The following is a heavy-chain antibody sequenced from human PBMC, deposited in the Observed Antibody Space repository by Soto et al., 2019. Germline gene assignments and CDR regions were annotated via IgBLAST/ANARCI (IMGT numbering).Heavy chain of an antibody. Sequence: EVQLVESGGGLKQPGGSLRLSCAASGFTFSSYSMNWVRQAPGKGLEWVSYISSSNRTINYADSVKGRFIISRDNAKNSLYLQMHSLRDEDTAVYYCAREGWPLLQTGMDVWGQGTTVTVSS. V-gene: IGHV3-48*02. D-gene: IGHD2-15*01. CDR3: AREGWPLLQTGMDV. J-gene: IGHJ6*02. CDR1: GFTFSSYS. CDR2: ISSSNRTI.